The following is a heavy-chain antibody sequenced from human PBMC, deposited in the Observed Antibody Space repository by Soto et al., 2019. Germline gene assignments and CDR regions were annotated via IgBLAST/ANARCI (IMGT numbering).Heavy chain of an antibody. V-gene: IGHV3-33*01. CDR3: ARDYRGSGWDLDY. Sequence: QVQLVESGGGVVQPGRSLRLSCAASGFTFSSYGMHWVRQAPGKGLEWVAVIWYDGSNKYYADSVKGRFTISRDNXKNTLYLQMNSLRAEDTAVYYCARDYRGSGWDLDYWGQGTLVTVSS. CDR2: IWYDGSNK. CDR1: GFTFSSYG. J-gene: IGHJ4*02. D-gene: IGHD6-19*01.